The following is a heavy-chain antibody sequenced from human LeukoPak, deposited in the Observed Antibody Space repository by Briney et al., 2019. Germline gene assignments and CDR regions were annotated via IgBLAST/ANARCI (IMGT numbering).Heavy chain of an antibody. CDR2: ISSSSSYT. V-gene: IGHV3-11*05. CDR1: GFTFSDYY. Sequence: PGGSLRLSCTASGFTFSDYYMSWIRQAPGKGLEWVSYISSSSSYTNYADSVKGRFTISRDNAKNSLYLQMKSMRAEDTAVYYCARDRALGYCSGGSCYGGGDYWGQGTLVTVSS. D-gene: IGHD2-15*01. CDR3: ARDRALGYCSGGSCYGGGDY. J-gene: IGHJ4*02.